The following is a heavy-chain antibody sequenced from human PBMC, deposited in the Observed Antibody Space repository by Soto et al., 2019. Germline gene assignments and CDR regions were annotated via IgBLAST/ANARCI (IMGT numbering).Heavy chain of an antibody. CDR3: ARVTVTNTKVTFDY. J-gene: IGHJ4*02. Sequence: QVQLQESGPGLVKPSQTLSLTCTVSGGSISSGGYYWIWIRHHPGKGLEWIGYIYYSGSTYYNPSLKSRVTISVDTSKNQFSLKLSSVTAADTAVYYCARVTVTNTKVTFDYWGQGTLVTVSS. V-gene: IGHV4-31*03. D-gene: IGHD4-17*01. CDR1: GGSISSGGYY. CDR2: IYYSGST.